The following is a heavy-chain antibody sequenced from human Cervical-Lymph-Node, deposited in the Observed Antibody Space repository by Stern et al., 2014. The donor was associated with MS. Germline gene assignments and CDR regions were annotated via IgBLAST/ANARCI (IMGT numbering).Heavy chain of an antibody. CDR1: GFVFPRYA. V-gene: IGHV3-30*04. Sequence: VLLVESGGGVVQPGRSLRLSCAASGFVFPRYALHWVRQAPGQGLEWVALISYDGRDKYYTDSVKGRFTVARDNSNNTVDLEMISLRLEDTAVYYCAKGGSGSYLDWGQGSLVTVSS. J-gene: IGHJ4*02. D-gene: IGHD1-26*01. CDR3: AKGGSGSYLD. CDR2: ISYDGRDK.